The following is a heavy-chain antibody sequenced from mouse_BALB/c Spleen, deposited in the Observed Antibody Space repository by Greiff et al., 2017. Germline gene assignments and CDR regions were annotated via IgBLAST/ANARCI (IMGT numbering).Heavy chain of an antibody. CDR1: GFSLTGYG. V-gene: IGHV2-6-7*01. CDR2: IWGDGST. D-gene: IGHD2-14*01. Sequence: VQVVESGPGLVAPSQSLSITCTVSGFSLTGYGVNWVRQPPGKGLEWLGMIWGDGSTDYNSALKSRLSISKDNSKSQVFLKMNSLQTDDTARYYCARDRPYRYDGPFAYWGQGTLVTVSA. CDR3: ARDRPYRYDGPFAY. J-gene: IGHJ3*01.